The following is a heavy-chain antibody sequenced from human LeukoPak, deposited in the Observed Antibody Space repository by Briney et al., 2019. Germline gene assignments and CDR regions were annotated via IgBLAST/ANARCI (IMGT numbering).Heavy chain of an antibody. CDR2: IYYSEST. Sequence: SQTLSLTCTVSGRSISSGGYYWSWIRQHPGKGLEWIGYIYYSESTYYNPSLKNRVTISVGTSKNQFSLKLSSVTAADTAVYYCARDEERASGGRYAFDIWGQGTMVTVSS. CDR3: ARDEERASGGRYAFDI. J-gene: IGHJ3*02. V-gene: IGHV4-31*03. D-gene: IGHD5-24*01. CDR1: GRSISSGGYY.